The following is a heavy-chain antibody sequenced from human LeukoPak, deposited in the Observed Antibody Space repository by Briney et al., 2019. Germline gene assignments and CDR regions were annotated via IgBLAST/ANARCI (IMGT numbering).Heavy chain of an antibody. D-gene: IGHD3-22*01. CDR2: IYYSGST. Sequence: SQTLSLTCTVSGGSISSGDYYWSWIRQPPGKGLEWIGYIYYSGSTYYNPSLKSRVTISVDTSKNQFSLKLSSVTAADTAVYYCAGASMIVVVIDYWGQGTLVTVSS. V-gene: IGHV4-30-4*01. CDR1: GGSISSGDYY. CDR3: AGASMIVVVIDY. J-gene: IGHJ4*02.